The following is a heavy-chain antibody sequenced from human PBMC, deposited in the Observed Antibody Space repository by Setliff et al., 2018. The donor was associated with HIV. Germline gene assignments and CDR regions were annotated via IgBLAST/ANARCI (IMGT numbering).Heavy chain of an antibody. CDR3: ARDGYSSANWFDP. J-gene: IGHJ5*02. CDR2: MSTGGGIK. D-gene: IGHD6-19*01. CDR1: GFTFSGYA. V-gene: IGHV3-33*08. Sequence: GGSLRLSCAASGFTFSGYAVSWVRQAPGKGLEWVAVMSTGGGIKICADSVKGRFTISRDNAKNTLYLQMNSLRAEDTAVYYCARDGYSSANWFDPWGQGTLVTVSS.